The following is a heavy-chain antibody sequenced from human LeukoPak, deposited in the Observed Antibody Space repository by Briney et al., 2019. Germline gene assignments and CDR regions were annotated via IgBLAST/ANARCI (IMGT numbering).Heavy chain of an antibody. Sequence: ASVKVSCKASGYTFSNYVLTWVRQAPGQGLEWMGIINPSGGSTSYAQKFQGRVTMTRDTSTSTVYMELSSLRSEDTAVYYCARDPTVTNLGFDYWGQGTLVTVSS. CDR1: GYTFSNYV. J-gene: IGHJ4*02. CDR3: ARDPTVTNLGFDY. D-gene: IGHD4-17*01. CDR2: INPSGGST. V-gene: IGHV1-46*01.